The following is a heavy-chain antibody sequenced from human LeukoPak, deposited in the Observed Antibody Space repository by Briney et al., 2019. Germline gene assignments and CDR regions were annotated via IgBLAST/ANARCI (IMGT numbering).Heavy chain of an antibody. J-gene: IGHJ4*02. CDR3: ARDLFAAAAGTKD. D-gene: IGHD6-13*01. V-gene: IGHV3-7*01. CDR2: IKLDGSEK. Sequence: GGSLRLSCAASGFTFSSYWMSWVRQAPGKGLEWVANIKLDGSEKYYVDSVKGRFTISRDNAKNSLYLQMNSLRVEDTAVYYCARDLFAAAAGTKDWGQGTLVTVSS. CDR1: GFTFSSYW.